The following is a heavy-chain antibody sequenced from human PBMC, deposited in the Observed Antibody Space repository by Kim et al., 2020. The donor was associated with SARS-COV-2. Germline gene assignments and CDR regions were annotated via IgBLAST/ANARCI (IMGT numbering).Heavy chain of an antibody. Sequence: ASVKVSCKASGYTFTGYYMHWVRQAPGQGLEWMGWINPNSGGTNYAQKFQGRVTMTRDTSISTAYMELSRLRSDDTAVYYCAREGRTVTKEPSGGMDVWGQGTTVTVSS. J-gene: IGHJ6*02. V-gene: IGHV1-2*02. CDR2: INPNSGGT. D-gene: IGHD4-17*01. CDR3: AREGRTVTKEPSGGMDV. CDR1: GYTFTGYY.